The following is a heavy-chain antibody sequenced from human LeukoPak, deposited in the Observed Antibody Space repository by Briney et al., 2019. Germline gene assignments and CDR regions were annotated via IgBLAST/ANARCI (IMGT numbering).Heavy chain of an antibody. Sequence: PGGSLRLSCAASGFTFSSYGMHWVRQAPGKGLEWVAVISYDGSNKYYADSVKGRFTISRDNSKNTLYLQMNSLRAEDTAVYYCAKDLYNFWSGYYYYYGMDVWGQGTTVTVSS. D-gene: IGHD3-3*01. V-gene: IGHV3-30*18. J-gene: IGHJ6*02. CDR3: AKDLYNFWSGYYYYYGMDV. CDR2: ISYDGSNK. CDR1: GFTFSSYG.